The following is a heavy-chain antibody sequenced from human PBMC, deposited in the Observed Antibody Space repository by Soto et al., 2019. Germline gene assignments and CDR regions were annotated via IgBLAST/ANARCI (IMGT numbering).Heavy chain of an antibody. CDR3: ARDRNGGSPFDY. CDR2: IYYSGST. D-gene: IGHD2-15*01. Sequence: SETLSLTCTVSGGSISSGDYYWSWIRQPPGKGLEWIGYIYYSGSTYYNPSLKSRVTISVDTSKNQFSLKLSSVTAADTAVYYCARDRNGGSPFDYWGQGTLVTVYS. J-gene: IGHJ4*02. V-gene: IGHV4-30-4*01. CDR1: GGSISSGDYY.